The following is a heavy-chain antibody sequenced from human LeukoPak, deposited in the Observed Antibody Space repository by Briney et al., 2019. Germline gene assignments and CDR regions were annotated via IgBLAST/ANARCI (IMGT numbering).Heavy chain of an antibody. CDR3: ARAVDYYDSSVYFDY. CDR1: GGSISSSSYY. D-gene: IGHD3-22*01. CDR2: IYYSGST. Sequence: SETLSLTCTVSGGSISSSSYYWGWIRQPPGKGLEWIGSIYYSGSTYYNPSLKSRFTVSVDTSKNQFSLKLSSVTAADTAVYYCARAVDYYDSSVYFDYWGQGTLVTVSS. J-gene: IGHJ4*02. V-gene: IGHV4-39*07.